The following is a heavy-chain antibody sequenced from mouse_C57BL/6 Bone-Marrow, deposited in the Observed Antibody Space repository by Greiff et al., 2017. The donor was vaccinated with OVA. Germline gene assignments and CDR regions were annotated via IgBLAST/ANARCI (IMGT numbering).Heavy chain of an antibody. V-gene: IGHV1-5*01. Sequence: DVHLVESGPVLARPGASVKMSCKTSGYPFTSYWMHWVKQRPGQGLEWLGAIYPGNSETSYNQKFKGKAKLTAVTSASTAYMELSSLTNEDSAVYYGTREGFTTVVEGYWGQGTTLTVSS. CDR3: TREGFTTVVEGY. CDR2: IYPGNSET. J-gene: IGHJ2*01. D-gene: IGHD1-1*01. CDR1: GYPFTSYW.